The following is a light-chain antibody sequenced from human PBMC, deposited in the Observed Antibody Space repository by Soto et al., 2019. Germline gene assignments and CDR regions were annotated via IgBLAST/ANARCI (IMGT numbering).Light chain of an antibody. V-gene: IGKV3-20*01. CDR3: QQYDSSET. CDR2: GAS. Sequence: EIVMTQSPYTVSASPGEGAPLHCRASLSISTYLAWYQHQPGQVPRLLIYGASNWASGIPDRFSGSGSGTDFTLTISRVQPEDFAMYYCQQYDSSETFGPGTNVDI. CDR1: LSISTY. J-gene: IGKJ1*01.